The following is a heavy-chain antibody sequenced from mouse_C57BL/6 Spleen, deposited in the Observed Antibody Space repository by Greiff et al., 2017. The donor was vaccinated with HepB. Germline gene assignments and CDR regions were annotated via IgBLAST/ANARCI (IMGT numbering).Heavy chain of an antibody. CDR3: ARAPLYGSSRYYAMDY. Sequence: VHVKQSGPELVKPGASVKIPCKASGYTFTDYNMDWVKQSHGKSLEWIGDINPNNGGTIYNQKFKGKATLTVDKSSSKAYMELRSLTSEDTAVYYCARAPLYGSSRYYAMDYWGQGTSVTVSS. CDR2: INPNNGGT. J-gene: IGHJ4*01. V-gene: IGHV1-18*01. D-gene: IGHD1-1*01. CDR1: GYTFTDYN.